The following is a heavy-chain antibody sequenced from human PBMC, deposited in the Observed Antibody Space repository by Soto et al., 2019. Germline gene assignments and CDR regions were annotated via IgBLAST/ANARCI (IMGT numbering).Heavy chain of an antibody. CDR1: GGSISSSSYY. J-gene: IGHJ4*02. D-gene: IGHD6-19*01. Sequence: QLQLQESGPGLVKPSETLSLTCTVSGGSISSSSYYWGWIRQPPGKGLEWIGSIYYSGSTYYNPSLKSRVTISVDTSKNQFSLKLSSVTAADTAVYYCARHIVGGGWYDFDYWGQGTLVTVSS. V-gene: IGHV4-39*01. CDR3: ARHIVGGGWYDFDY. CDR2: IYYSGST.